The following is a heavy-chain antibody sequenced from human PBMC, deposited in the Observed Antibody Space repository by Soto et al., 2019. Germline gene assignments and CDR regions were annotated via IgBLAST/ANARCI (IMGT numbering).Heavy chain of an antibody. CDR1: GGSISSYY. D-gene: IGHD6-6*01. CDR2: IYYSGST. J-gene: IGHJ4*02. CDR3: ARNIAARPYYFDY. V-gene: IGHV4-59*01. Sequence: QAQLQESGPGLVKPSETLSLTCTVSGGSISSYYWSWIRQPPGKGLEWIGYIYYSGSTNYNPSLKSRVTISVDTSKNQFSLNLSSVTAADTAMYYCARNIAARPYYFDYWGQGTLVTVSS.